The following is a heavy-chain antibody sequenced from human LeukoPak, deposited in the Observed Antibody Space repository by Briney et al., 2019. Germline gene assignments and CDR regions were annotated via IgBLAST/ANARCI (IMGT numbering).Heavy chain of an antibody. CDR1: GCTFSSYT. D-gene: IGHD3-22*01. V-gene: IGHV1-8*02. Sequence: GASVKVSCKASGCTFSSYTINWVRQATGQGLEWMGWMNPNSGNTGYAQKFQGRVTMTRNTSISTAYMELSSLRSEDTAVYYCARGGNYYDSSGYYSYYYYMDVWGKGTTVTISS. CDR3: ARGGNYYDSSGYYSYYYYMDV. CDR2: MNPNSGNT. J-gene: IGHJ6*03.